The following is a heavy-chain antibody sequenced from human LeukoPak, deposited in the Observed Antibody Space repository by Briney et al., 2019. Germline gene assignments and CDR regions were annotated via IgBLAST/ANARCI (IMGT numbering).Heavy chain of an antibody. CDR2: FDPEDGET. V-gene: IGHV1-24*01. D-gene: IGHD3-22*01. J-gene: IGHJ4*02. Sequence: ASVKVSCTVSGYTLTELSMHWVRHAPGKGLEWMGGFDPEDGETIYAQKFQGRVTMTEDTSTDTAYMELSSLRSEDTAVYYCATGPYYYDSSGYYYELGYWGQGTLVTVSS. CDR1: GYTLTELS. CDR3: ATGPYYYDSSGYYYELGY.